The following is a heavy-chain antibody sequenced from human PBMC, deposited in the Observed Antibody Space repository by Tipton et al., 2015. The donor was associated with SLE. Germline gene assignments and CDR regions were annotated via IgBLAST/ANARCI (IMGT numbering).Heavy chain of an antibody. CDR3: ARGNEVSLDY. CDR1: GGSISSSSHY. J-gene: IGHJ4*02. D-gene: IGHD1-14*01. CDR2: IYYSGST. Sequence: TLSLTCTVSGGSISSSSHYWSWIRQPPGKGLEWIGYIYYSGSTNYNPSLKSRVTISVDTSKNQFSLKLSSVTAADTAVYYCARGNEVSLDYWGQGTLVTVSS. V-gene: IGHV4-61*05.